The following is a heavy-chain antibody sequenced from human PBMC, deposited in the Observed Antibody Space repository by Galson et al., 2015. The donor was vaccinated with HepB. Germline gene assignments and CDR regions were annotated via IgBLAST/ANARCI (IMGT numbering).Heavy chain of an antibody. CDR3: AKEAGPGSGWRGNY. CDR1: GFTVSSNY. J-gene: IGHJ4*02. Sequence: SLRLSCAASGFTVSSNYMSWVRQAPGKGLEWVSVIYSGGSTYYADSVKGRFTISSDNSKNTLYLQMNSLRAEDTAVYYCAKEAGPGSGWRGNYWGQGTLVTVSS. CDR2: IYSGGST. D-gene: IGHD6-19*01. V-gene: IGHV3-53*01.